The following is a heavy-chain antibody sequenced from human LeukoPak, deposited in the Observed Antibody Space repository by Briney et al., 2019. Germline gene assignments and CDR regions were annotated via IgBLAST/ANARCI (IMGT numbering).Heavy chain of an antibody. CDR3: ARASDSYGYTRFDY. D-gene: IGHD5-18*01. J-gene: IGHJ4*02. CDR1: GGSISSSSYY. V-gene: IGHV4-39*07. Sequence: YPSETLSLTCTVSGGSISSSSYYWGWIRQPPGKGLEWIGSIYYSGSTYYNPSLKSRVTISVDTSKNQFSLKLSSVTAADTAVYYCARASDSYGYTRFDYWGQGTLVTVSS. CDR2: IYYSGST.